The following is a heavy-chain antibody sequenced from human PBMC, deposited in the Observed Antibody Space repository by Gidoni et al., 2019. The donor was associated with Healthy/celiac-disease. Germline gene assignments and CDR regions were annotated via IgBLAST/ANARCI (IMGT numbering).Heavy chain of an antibody. J-gene: IGHJ5*02. V-gene: IGHV3-23*01. CDR1: GFTFRSYA. CDR2: ISGSGGST. D-gene: IGHD6-19*01. Sequence: EVQLLESGGGLVQPGGSLRLSCAASGFTFRSYAMSWVRQAPGKGLEWVSAISGSGGSTYYADSVKGRFTISRDNSKNTLYLQMNSLRAEDTAVYYCAKDHGGQWLVLGWFDPWGQGTLVTVSS. CDR3: AKDHGGQWLVLGWFDP.